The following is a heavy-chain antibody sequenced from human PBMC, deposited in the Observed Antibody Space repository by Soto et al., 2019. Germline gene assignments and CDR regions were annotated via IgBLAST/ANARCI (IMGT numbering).Heavy chain of an antibody. CDR2: IIPIFGTA. D-gene: IGHD3-10*01. CDR3: ARNYYGSGSYPH. Sequence: SVKVSCKASGGTFSSYAISWVRQAPGQGLELMGGIIPIFGTANYAQKFQGRVTITADESTSTAYMELSSLRSEDTAVYYCARNYYGSGSYPHWGQGTLVTVSS. J-gene: IGHJ4*02. V-gene: IGHV1-69*13. CDR1: GGTFSSYA.